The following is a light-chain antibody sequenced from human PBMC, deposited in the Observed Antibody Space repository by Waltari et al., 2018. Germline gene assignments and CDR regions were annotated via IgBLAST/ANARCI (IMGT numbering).Light chain of an antibody. Sequence: QSALTQPASLSGSPGQSITISCAGPKNDIGTYNFVSWFQQFPGQAPKLIVSEATKRPSGVSYRFSGSKSGNTASLTISGLQAEDEADYYCCSYAGGSRVIFGGGTKLTVL. CDR2: EAT. CDR1: KNDIGTYNF. CDR3: CSYAGGSRVI. V-gene: IGLV2-23*01. J-gene: IGLJ2*01.